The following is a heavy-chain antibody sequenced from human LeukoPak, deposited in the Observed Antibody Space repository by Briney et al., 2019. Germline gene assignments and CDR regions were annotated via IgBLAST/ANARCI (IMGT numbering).Heavy chain of an antibody. D-gene: IGHD2-21*02. V-gene: IGHV1-18*01. CDR2: ISAYNGNT. CDR1: GYTFTSYG. J-gene: IGHJ5*02. Sequence: GASVKVSCKASGYTFTSYGISWVRQAPGQGLEWMGWISAYNGNTNYAQKLQGRVTMTTDTSTSTAYMELRSLRSDDTAVYYCARDGSYCGGDCSTNWFDPWGQGTLVTVSS. CDR3: ARDGSYCGGDCSTNWFDP.